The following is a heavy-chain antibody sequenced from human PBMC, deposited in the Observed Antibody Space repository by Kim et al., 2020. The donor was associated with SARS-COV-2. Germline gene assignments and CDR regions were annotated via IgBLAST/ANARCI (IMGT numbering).Heavy chain of an antibody. Sequence: GGSLRLSCAASGFTFSSYSMNWVRQAPGKGLEWVSSISSSSSYIYYADSVKGRFTISRDNAKNSLYLQMNSLRAEDTAVYYCARDLPVADPWFDPWGQGTLVTVSS. CDR1: GFTFSSYS. CDR3: ARDLPVADPWFDP. D-gene: IGHD6-19*01. V-gene: IGHV3-21*01. J-gene: IGHJ5*02. CDR2: ISSSSSYI.